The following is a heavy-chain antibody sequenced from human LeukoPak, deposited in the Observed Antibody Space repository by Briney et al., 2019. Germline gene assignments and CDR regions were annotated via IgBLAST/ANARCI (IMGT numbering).Heavy chain of an antibody. D-gene: IGHD5-12*01. V-gene: IGHV3-74*01. J-gene: IGHJ4*02. CDR2: INSDGSST. CDR3: AKGNSGYNSGYYYHFFDY. CDR1: GFTFSSYW. Sequence: PGGSLRLSCAASGFTFSSYWMHWVRQVPGKGLVWVSRINSDGSSTSYADSVKGRFTISRDNAKNTLYVQMNSLRAEDTAVYYCAKGNSGYNSGYYYHFFDYWGQGTLVTVSS.